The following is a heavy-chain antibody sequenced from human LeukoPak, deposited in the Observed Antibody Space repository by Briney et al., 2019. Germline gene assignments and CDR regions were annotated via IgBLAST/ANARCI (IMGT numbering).Heavy chain of an antibody. J-gene: IGHJ4*02. CDR3: AKGATPRLRFFDWFAAPDY. CDR2: IGAGSENT. CDR1: GFTFDNYA. D-gene: IGHD3-9*01. V-gene: IGHV3-23*01. Sequence: GGSLRLSCAASGFTFDNYAMSWVRQAPGKGLEWVSTIGAGSENTYYADSVKGRFTISRDNSKNTLYLQMNSLSAEDTAVYYCAKGATPRLRFFDWFAAPDYWGQGALVTVSS.